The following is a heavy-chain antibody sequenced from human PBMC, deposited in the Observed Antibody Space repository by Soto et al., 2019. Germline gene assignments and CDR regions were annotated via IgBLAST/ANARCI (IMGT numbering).Heavy chain of an antibody. CDR3: ARDYCSGGSCYEDYYYYYGMDV. CDR1: VILFTGYG. Sequence: GGSLRLSCAASVILFTGYGMHWVRQAPGQGLEWVAVIRFDGTNTYYADSAKGRFTISRDNSKNMLYLQMNSLRAEDTAVYYCARDYCSGGSCYEDYYYYYGMDVWGQGTTVTVSS. CDR2: IRFDGTNT. V-gene: IGHV3-33*01. D-gene: IGHD2-15*01. J-gene: IGHJ6*02.